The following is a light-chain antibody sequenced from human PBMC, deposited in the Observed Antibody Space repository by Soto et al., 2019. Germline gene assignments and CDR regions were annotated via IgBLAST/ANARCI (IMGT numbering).Light chain of an antibody. J-gene: IGLJ2*01. CDR2: ASD. CDR3: SACDDSLNGPV. Sequence: QSVLTQPPSASGTPGQRVSISCSGGGSNIGSNPVNWYQQLPGTAPKLLIYASDQRPSGVPDRFSGSKSGTSASLAISGLQSEDETDYYCSACDDSLNGPVFGGGTKLTVL. V-gene: IGLV1-44*01. CDR1: GSNIGSNP.